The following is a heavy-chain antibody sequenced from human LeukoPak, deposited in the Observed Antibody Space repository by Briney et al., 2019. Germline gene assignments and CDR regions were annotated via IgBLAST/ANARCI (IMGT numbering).Heavy chain of an antibody. Sequence: KPSETLSLTCTVPGGSISSSSYYWGWIRQPPGKGLEWIGSIYYSGSTYYNPSLKSRVTISVDTSKNQFSLKLSSVTAADTAVYYCALNAYYDSSGFDYWGQGTLVTVSS. V-gene: IGHV4-39*07. D-gene: IGHD3-22*01. CDR1: GGSISSSSYY. J-gene: IGHJ4*02. CDR3: ALNAYYDSSGFDY. CDR2: IYYSGST.